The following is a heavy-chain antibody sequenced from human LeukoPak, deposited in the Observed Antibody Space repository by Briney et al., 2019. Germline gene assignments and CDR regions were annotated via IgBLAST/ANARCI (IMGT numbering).Heavy chain of an antibody. Sequence: GASVKVSCKVSGYTLTELSMHWVRQAPGKGLEWMGGFDPEDGETIYAQKFQGRVTMTEDTSTDTAYMELSSLRSEDTAVYYCATLLITFGALYFDYWGQGTLVTVSS. J-gene: IGHJ4*02. CDR3: ATLLITFGALYFDY. D-gene: IGHD3-16*01. CDR1: GYTLTELS. CDR2: FDPEDGET. V-gene: IGHV1-24*01.